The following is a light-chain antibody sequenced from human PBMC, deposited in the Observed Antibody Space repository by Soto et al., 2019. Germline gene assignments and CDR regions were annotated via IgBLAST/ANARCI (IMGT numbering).Light chain of an antibody. CDR1: QSVSGD. J-gene: IGKJ5*01. V-gene: IGKV3-15*01. CDR2: DAS. CDR3: QQYNNWPIT. Sequence: EIVVTQSPATLSVYPFEIATLSCRASQSVSGDLAWYHHKPGQAPRLLIYDASTRALDTPARFAGSGAGTEFTLTISSLQSEDFAVYFCQQYNNWPITFGQGTRLENK.